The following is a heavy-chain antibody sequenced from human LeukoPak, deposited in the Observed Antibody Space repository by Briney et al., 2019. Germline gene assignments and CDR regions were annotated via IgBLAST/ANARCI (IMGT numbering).Heavy chain of an antibody. CDR3: ARGRYYYDSSGYLEDFDY. CDR1: GFTFSSYE. D-gene: IGHD3-22*01. Sequence: GGSLRLSCAASGFTFSSYEMNWVRQAPGKGLEWVSYISSSASPIYYADSAKGRFTISRDNAKNTLYLQMNSLRAEDTAVYYCARGRYYYDSSGYLEDFDYWGQGTLVTVSS. V-gene: IGHV3-48*03. CDR2: ISSSASPI. J-gene: IGHJ4*02.